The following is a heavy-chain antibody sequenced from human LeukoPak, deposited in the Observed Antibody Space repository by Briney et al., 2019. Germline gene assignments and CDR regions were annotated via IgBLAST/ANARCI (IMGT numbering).Heavy chain of an antibody. J-gene: IGHJ4*02. CDR2: INHSGST. Sequence: PSETLSLTCAVYGGSFSGYYWSWIRQPPGKGLEWIGEINHSGSTNYNPSLKNRVTISVDTSKNQFSLKLSSVTAADTAVYYCARGSGYQDYWGQGTLVTVSS. CDR1: GGSFSGYY. CDR3: ARGSGYQDY. V-gene: IGHV4-34*01. D-gene: IGHD3-22*01.